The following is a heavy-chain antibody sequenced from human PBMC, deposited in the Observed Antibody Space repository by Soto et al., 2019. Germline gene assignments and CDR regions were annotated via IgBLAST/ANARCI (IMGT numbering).Heavy chain of an antibody. D-gene: IGHD3-22*01. CDR2: INSGGRT. CDR3: ARDGKAMISSFQH. CDR1: GFTFSSYT. Sequence: GGSLRLSCAASGFTFSSYTMNWVRQAPGKGLEWVSGINSGGRTYYADSVKGRFTISRDDSKNTLYLQIISLRAEDTAVYYCARDGKAMISSFQHWGQGTLVTVSS. J-gene: IGHJ1*01. V-gene: IGHV3-23*01.